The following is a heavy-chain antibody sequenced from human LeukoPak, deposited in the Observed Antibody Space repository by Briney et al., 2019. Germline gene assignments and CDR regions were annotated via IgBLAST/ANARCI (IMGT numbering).Heavy chain of an antibody. CDR3: ARTTVVAKYIDY. J-gene: IGHJ4*02. CDR1: GGSFSGYY. D-gene: IGHD4-23*01. V-gene: IGHV4-31*11. CDR2: IYYSGST. Sequence: PSETLSLTCAVYGGSFSGYYWSWIRQHPGKGLEWIGYIYYSGSTYYNPSLKSRLTISVDTSKNQFSLKLSSVTAADTAVYYCARTTVVAKYIDYWGQGTLVTVSS.